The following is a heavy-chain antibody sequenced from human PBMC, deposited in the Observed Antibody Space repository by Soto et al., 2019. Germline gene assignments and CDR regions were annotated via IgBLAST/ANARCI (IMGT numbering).Heavy chain of an antibody. CDR2: ISYDGSNK. D-gene: IGHD6-6*01. CDR1: GFTFSSYA. CDR3: ARAKRIAARPNWYFDL. J-gene: IGHJ2*01. Sequence: QVQLVESGGGVVQPGRSLRLSCAASGFTFSSYAMHWVRQAPGKGLEWVAVISYDGSNKYYADSVKGRFTISRDNSKNTLYLQMNSLRAEDTAVYYCARAKRIAARPNWYFDLWGRGTLVTVFS. V-gene: IGHV3-30-3*01.